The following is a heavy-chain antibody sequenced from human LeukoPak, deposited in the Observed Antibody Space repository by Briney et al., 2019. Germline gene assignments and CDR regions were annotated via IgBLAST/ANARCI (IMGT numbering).Heavy chain of an antibody. J-gene: IGHJ5*02. D-gene: IGHD1-1*01. V-gene: IGHV4-4*09. CDR1: DGSFSSFS. CDR2: IQLSGNT. Sequence: SGTLSLTCTVSDGSFSSFSWSWIRQPAGKGLEWIGYIQLSGNTNYNPALKSRVSISLDTSKNQFSLHLSSVTAADTAVYYCARLIRAWNDHFDPWGQGTLVTVFS. CDR3: ARLIRAWNDHFDP.